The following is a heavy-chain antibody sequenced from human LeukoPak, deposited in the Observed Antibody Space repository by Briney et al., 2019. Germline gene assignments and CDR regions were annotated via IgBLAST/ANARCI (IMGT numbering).Heavy chain of an antibody. Sequence: PGGSLRLSCAASGFTFSSYAMSWVRQAPGKGLEWVSAISGSGGSTYYADSVKGRFTISRDNSKNTLYLQMNSLRAGDTAVYYCAKSGPVVVVIIHAFDIWGQGTMVTVSS. CDR1: GFTFSSYA. J-gene: IGHJ3*02. V-gene: IGHV3-23*01. CDR3: AKSGPVVVVIIHAFDI. CDR2: ISGSGGST. D-gene: IGHD3-22*01.